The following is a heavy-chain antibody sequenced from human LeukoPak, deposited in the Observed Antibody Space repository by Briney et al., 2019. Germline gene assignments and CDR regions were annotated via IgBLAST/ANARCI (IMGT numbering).Heavy chain of an antibody. CDR1: GGSISHYY. CDR3: ARGRLSGGSCYSDY. CDR2: INHSGST. D-gene: IGHD2-15*01. V-gene: IGHV4-34*01. Sequence: SETLSLTCTVFGGSISHYYWSWIRQPPGKGLEWIGEINHSGSTNYNPSLKSRVTISVDTSKNQFSLKLSSVTAADTAVYYCARGRLSGGSCYSDYWGQGTLVTVSS. J-gene: IGHJ4*02.